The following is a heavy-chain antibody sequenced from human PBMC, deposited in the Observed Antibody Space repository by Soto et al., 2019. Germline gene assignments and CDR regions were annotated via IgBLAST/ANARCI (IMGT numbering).Heavy chain of an antibody. CDR1: GYTFTSYY. J-gene: IGHJ6*02. V-gene: IGHV1-46*01. CDR2: INPSGGST. D-gene: IGHD1-7*01. CDR3: ASWGTEDNWNYVVGNYGMDV. Sequence: ASVKVSCKASGYTFTSYYMHWVRQAPGQGLEWMGIINPSGGSTSYAQKFQGRVTMTRDTSTSTVYMELSSLRSEDTAVYYCASWGTEDNWNYVVGNYGMDVWGQGTTVTVSS.